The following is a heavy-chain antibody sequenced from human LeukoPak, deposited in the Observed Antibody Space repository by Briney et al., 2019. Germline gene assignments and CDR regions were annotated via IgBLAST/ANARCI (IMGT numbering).Heavy chain of an antibody. D-gene: IGHD2-2*01. CDR1: GFTFSSYA. J-gene: IGHJ4*02. CDR2: ISGSGGST. CDR3: AKTLISVVPGNLDY. Sequence: PGGSLRLSCAASGFTFSSYAMSWVRQAPGKGLEWVSAISGSGGSTYYADSVKGRFTVSRDNSKNTLYLQMNSLRAEDTAVYYCAKTLISVVPGNLDYWGQGTLVTVSS. V-gene: IGHV3-23*01.